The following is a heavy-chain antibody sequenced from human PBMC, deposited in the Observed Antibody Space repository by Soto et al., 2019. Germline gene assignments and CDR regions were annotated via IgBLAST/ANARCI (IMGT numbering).Heavy chain of an antibody. CDR2: IYPGDSDT. CDR3: ARTSAAGKYYYGMDV. Sequence: PGESLKISCKGSGCSFTSYWIGWVRQMPGKGLEWMGIIYPGDSDTRYSPSFQDQVTISADKSISTAYLQWSSLKASDTAMYYCARTSAAGKYYYGMDVWGQGTTVTVSS. CDR1: GCSFTSYW. V-gene: IGHV5-51*01. D-gene: IGHD6-13*01. J-gene: IGHJ6*02.